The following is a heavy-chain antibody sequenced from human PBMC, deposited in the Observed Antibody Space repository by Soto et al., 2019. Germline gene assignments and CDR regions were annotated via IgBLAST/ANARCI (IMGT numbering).Heavy chain of an antibody. V-gene: IGHV4-59*01. CDR1: GVAISSYY. CDR3: GRVAPRGIHLWSTRGENWFYP. Sequence: HVQMQASGPGLVKTSDTLSRTCTVSGVAISSYYWSWIRQPLVKGLEWMGYIDYSGSTNYNPYPKRRVTIEVDTSKNQFPLKLSSVTAADKAVYYCGRVAPRGIHLWSTRGENWFYPWVQGALVTDST. D-gene: IGHD5-18*01. CDR2: IDYSGST. J-gene: IGHJ5*02.